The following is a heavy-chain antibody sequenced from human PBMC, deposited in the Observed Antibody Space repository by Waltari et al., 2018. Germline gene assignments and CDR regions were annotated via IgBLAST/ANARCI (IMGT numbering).Heavy chain of an antibody. CDR2: KYYRSNWSN. Sequence: QVQLQQSGPGLVKPSQTLSLTCAISGDSLSSDGVAWNWIRQSPSRGLEWLGRKYYRSNWSNDYAVFVKSRISINPDTSKNQFSLQLTSLTPEDTAVYYCARGRNSAFDYWDQGTLVTVSS. CDR3: ARGRNSAFDY. D-gene: IGHD1-26*01. J-gene: IGHJ4*02. V-gene: IGHV6-1*01. CDR1: GDSLSSDGVA.